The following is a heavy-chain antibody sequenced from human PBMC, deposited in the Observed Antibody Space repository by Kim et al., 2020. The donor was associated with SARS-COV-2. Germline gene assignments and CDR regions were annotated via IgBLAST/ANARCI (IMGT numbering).Heavy chain of an antibody. Sequence: GGSLRLSCAASGFTFSSYSMNWVRQAPGKGLEWVSSISSSSSYIYYADSVKGRFTISRDNAKNSLYLQMNSLRAEDTAVYYCARCQGYDSSGYSTPFDYWGQGTLVTVSS. V-gene: IGHV3-21*01. CDR1: GFTFSSYS. D-gene: IGHD3-22*01. CDR3: ARCQGYDSSGYSTPFDY. J-gene: IGHJ4*02. CDR2: ISSSSSYI.